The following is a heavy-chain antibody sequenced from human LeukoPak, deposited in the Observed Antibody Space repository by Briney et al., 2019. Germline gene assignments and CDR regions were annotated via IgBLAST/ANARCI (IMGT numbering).Heavy chain of an antibody. V-gene: IGHV4-59*01. D-gene: IGHD4/OR15-4a*01. J-gene: IGHJ2*01. CDR1: GGSISTYY. Sequence: SETLSLTCTISGGSISTYYWSWIRQPPGKGLEWIAYIHYSGSTNYNPSLRSRVTISVDTSKNQFSLKLSSVTAADTAVYYCARGLTSSDWYFDLWGRGTLVTVSS. CDR2: IHYSGST. CDR3: ARGLTSSDWYFDL.